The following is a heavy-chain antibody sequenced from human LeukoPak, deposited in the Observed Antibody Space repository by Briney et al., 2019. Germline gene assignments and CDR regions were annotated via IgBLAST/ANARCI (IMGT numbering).Heavy chain of an antibody. D-gene: IGHD4-17*01. Sequence: GGSLKLSCAASGFTFSGSAMHWVRQASGKGLEWVGRIRSKANSYATAYAASVKGRFTISRDDSKNTAYLRMNSLKTEDTAVYYCTRHVSPLYGDERDYWGQGTLVTVSS. V-gene: IGHV3-73*01. CDR2: IRSKANSYAT. CDR3: TRHVSPLYGDERDY. CDR1: GFTFSGSA. J-gene: IGHJ4*02.